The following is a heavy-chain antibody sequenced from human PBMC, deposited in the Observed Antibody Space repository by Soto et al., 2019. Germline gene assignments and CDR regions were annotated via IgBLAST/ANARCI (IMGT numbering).Heavy chain of an antibody. CDR2: ISNDENIK. Sequence: GGSLRLSXVASGFNFGNFGMHWVRQAPGKGLEWLTVISNDENIKQDSVRGRFAIARDNSKNTLYLHLTSLRAEDTAIYYCARGLRGVLDYWGQGTLVTVSS. CDR3: ARGLRGVLDY. CDR1: GFNFGNFG. J-gene: IGHJ4*02. V-gene: IGHV3-33*01. D-gene: IGHD5-12*01.